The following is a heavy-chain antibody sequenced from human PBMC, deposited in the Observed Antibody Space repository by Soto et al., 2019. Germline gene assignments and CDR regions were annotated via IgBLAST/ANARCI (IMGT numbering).Heavy chain of an antibody. D-gene: IGHD1-26*01. J-gene: IGHJ3*02. V-gene: IGHV3-23*01. Sequence: EVQLLESGGGLVQPGGSLRLSCAASGFTFSSYAMSWVRQAPGKGLEWVSAISGSGGSTYYAASVKGRFTISRDNSKNTLYLQMNSLRAEDTAVYYCAKDPGGSYDAFDIWGQGTMVTVSS. CDR1: GFTFSSYA. CDR2: ISGSGGST. CDR3: AKDPGGSYDAFDI.